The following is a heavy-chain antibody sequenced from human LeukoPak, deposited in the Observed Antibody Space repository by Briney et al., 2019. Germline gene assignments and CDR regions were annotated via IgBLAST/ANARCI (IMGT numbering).Heavy chain of an antibody. CDR2: IYTSGST. CDR1: GGSISSYY. J-gene: IGHJ3*02. CDR3: AATILTGSFGAFDI. Sequence: PSETLSLTCTVSGGSISSYYWSWIRKPPGKGLEWIGYIYTSGSTNYNPSLKSRVTISVDTSKNQFSLKLSSVTAADTAVYYCAATILTGSFGAFDIWGQGTMVTVSS. D-gene: IGHD3-9*01. V-gene: IGHV4-4*09.